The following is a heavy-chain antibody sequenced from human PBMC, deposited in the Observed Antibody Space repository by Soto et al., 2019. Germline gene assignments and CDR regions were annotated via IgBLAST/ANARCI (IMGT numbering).Heavy chain of an antibody. Sequence: SETLSLTCTVSGGSISSSSYYWGWIRQPPGKGLEWIGSIYYSGSTYYNPSLKSRVTISVDTSKNQFSLKLSSVTAADTAVYYCARITMLVVVQNRGRWFDPWGQGTLVTVSS. D-gene: IGHD3-22*01. J-gene: IGHJ5*02. CDR2: IYYSGST. CDR3: ARITMLVVVQNRGRWFDP. CDR1: GGSISSSSYY. V-gene: IGHV4-39*01.